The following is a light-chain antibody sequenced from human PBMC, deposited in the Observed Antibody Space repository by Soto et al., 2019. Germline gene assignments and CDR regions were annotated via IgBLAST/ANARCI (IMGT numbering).Light chain of an antibody. CDR2: GAS. V-gene: IGKV1-39*01. J-gene: IGKJ2*01. CDR3: QQSYRTPYT. Sequence: DIQMTQSPSSLSASVGDRVSITCRASQSSRNYLNWYQQKPGKAPKLLIYGASSLQSGVPSRFSGSGSGTDFTLTISSVQTEDFATYYCQQSYRTPYTFGQGTKLEIK. CDR1: QSSRNY.